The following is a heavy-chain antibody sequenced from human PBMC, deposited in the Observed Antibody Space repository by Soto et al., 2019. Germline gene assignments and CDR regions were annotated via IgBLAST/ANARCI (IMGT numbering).Heavy chain of an antibody. Sequence: LRLPCAASGFPFVTFAMSWVRPAPGKGLEWVSTIDRSGAITFYAGSVRDRLSRSRDNSRNTLFLRRNNPKDDASAMYYCTKASRAYDPSGFFFDSWGQGTLVTVSS. CDR1: GFPFVTFA. V-gene: IGHV3-23*01. CDR3: TKASRAYDPSGFFFDS. CDR2: IDRSGAIT. D-gene: IGHD3-3*01. J-gene: IGHJ4*02.